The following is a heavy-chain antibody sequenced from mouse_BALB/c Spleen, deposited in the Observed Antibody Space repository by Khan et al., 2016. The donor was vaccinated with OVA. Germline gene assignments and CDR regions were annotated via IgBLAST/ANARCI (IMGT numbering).Heavy chain of an antibody. V-gene: IGHV1-77*01. CDR1: GYTFTDYV. CDR3: ERASWDVIAY. D-gene: IGHD4-1*01. CDR2: IYPGGDTT. Sequence: VQLQESGAELVKPGASVKLSCKASGYTFTDYVMNWVKQRHGQGLEWIGRIYPGGDTTYYNEKFKGKATLTADRSSNTAYMQLSNLSSEDSASYIDERASWDVIAYWGQGTLVTVS. J-gene: IGHJ3*01.